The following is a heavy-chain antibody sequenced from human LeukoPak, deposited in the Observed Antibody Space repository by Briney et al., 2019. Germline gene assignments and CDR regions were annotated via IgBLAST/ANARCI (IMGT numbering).Heavy chain of an antibody. D-gene: IGHD6-6*01. CDR3: ARAGAARRQGAFDY. CDR2: INTNTGNP. CDR1: GYTFTTSA. Sequence: GASVKVSCKASGYTFTTSAMNWVRQAPGQGLEWMGWINTNTGNPTYAQGFTGRFVFSLDTSVSTAYLQISSLKAEDTAVYYCARAGAARRQGAFDYWGQGTLVTVSS. J-gene: IGHJ4*02. V-gene: IGHV7-4-1*02.